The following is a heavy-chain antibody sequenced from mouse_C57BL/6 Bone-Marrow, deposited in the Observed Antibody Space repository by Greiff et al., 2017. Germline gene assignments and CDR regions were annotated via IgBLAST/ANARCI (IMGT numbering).Heavy chain of an antibody. CDR1: GFTFSSYA. J-gene: IGHJ2*01. CDR3: AREKGLLSFDY. V-gene: IGHV5-4*01. D-gene: IGHD2-10*01. CDR2: ISDGGSYT. Sequence: EVKLVESGGGLVKPGGSLKLSCAASGFTFSSYAMSWVRQTPETRLAWVATISDGGSYTYYPDNVKGRFPISRDNAKNNLYLQMSHLKSEDTAMYYCAREKGLLSFDYWGQGTTLTVSS.